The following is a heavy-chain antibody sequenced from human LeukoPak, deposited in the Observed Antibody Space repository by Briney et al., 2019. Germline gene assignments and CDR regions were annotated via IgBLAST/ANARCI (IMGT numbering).Heavy chain of an antibody. V-gene: IGHV3-23*01. Sequence: GGSLRLSCAAFGFTFSSYAMSWVRQAPGKGLEWVSAISGSGGSTYYADSVKGRFTISRDNSKNTLYLQMNSLRAEDTAVYYCAKDGVAAAGTELDYWGQGTLVTVSS. CDR3: AKDGVAAAGTELDY. D-gene: IGHD6-13*01. J-gene: IGHJ4*02. CDR2: ISGSGGST. CDR1: GFTFSSYA.